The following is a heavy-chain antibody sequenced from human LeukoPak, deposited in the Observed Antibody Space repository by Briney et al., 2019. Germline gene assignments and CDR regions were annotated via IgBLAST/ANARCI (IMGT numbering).Heavy chain of an antibody. V-gene: IGHV3-7*01. CDR2: IRQDGSEK. D-gene: IGHD1-26*01. CDR3: ARVSWGGSFFDY. CDR1: GFTFSDYW. J-gene: IGHJ4*02. Sequence: GGSLRLSCVASGFTFSDYWMSWVRQAPGKGQECVANIRQDGSEKHHLDSVKGRFTISRDNGKNSLFLQMNSLRAEDTAVYYCARVSWGGSFFDYWGRGILVTVSS.